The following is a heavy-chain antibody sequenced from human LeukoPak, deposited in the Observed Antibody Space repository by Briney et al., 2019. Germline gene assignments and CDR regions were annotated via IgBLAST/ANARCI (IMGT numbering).Heavy chain of an antibody. V-gene: IGHV1-3*04. CDR3: ARDNYYFDY. J-gene: IGHJ4*02. CDR2: INTGSGER. CDR1: GYTFTSYL. Sequence: GASVKVSCKASGYTFTSYLIHWVRQAPGQGLEWMGWINTGSGERKYLQKFQDRVTITRDTSASTAFMELSSLRSEDTALYYCARDNYYFDYWGQGTLVTVSP.